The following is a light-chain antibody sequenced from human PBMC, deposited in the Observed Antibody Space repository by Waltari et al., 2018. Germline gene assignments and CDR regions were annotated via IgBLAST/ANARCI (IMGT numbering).Light chain of an antibody. J-gene: IGKJ1*01. CDR1: QRISSW. CDR3: QQYNSYSGT. Sequence: DIQMTQSPSTLSASVGDRVTITCRASQRISSWLAWYQQKPGKAPKLLIYKASSLESGVPSKFRGSGSGTEFTLTISSLQPDDFATYYCQQYNSYSGTCGQGTKVEIK. CDR2: KAS. V-gene: IGKV1-5*03.